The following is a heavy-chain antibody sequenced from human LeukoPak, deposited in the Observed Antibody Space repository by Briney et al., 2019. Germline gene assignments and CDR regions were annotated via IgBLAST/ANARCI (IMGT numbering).Heavy chain of an antibody. CDR1: GYTFTGYY. Sequence: GASVKVSCKASGYTFTGYYMHWVLQAPGQGLEWMGWINLNSGGTSYAQKFQGRVTMTRDTSITSAYMELSSLRSDDTAVYYCARAGHGATSVGEYMNDYWGQGTLVTVSS. CDR2: INLNSGGT. CDR3: ARAGHGATSVGEYMNDY. V-gene: IGHV1-2*02. D-gene: IGHD6-6*01. J-gene: IGHJ4*02.